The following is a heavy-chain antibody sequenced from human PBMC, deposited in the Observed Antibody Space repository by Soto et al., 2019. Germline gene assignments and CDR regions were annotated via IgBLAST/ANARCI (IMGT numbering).Heavy chain of an antibody. CDR2: IKQDGSEE. D-gene: IGHD6-13*01. J-gene: IGHJ6*02. V-gene: IGHV3-7*01. CDR3: ARIAASGRGWDV. CDR1: GFTFSSYW. Sequence: EVQLVKSGGGLIQPGGSLRLSCVDSGFTFSSYWMSWVRQARVKGLEWVGNIKQDGSEENYVDSVKGRFTISRDNAKNSMYLQMNSLRAEDTAVYYCARIAASGRGWDVWGQGTTVVVSS.